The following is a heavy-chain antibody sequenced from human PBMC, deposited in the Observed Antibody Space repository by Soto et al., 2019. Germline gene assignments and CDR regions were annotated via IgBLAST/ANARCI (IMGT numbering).Heavy chain of an antibody. CDR1: GYRFTSYW. V-gene: IGHV5-10-1*01. Sequence: PGESLKISCKGSGYRFTSYWITWVRQTPGKGLEWMGKIDTSDSYIKYSPSFQGHVTISVDKSISTAYLQWSSLKASDTAMYYCAGLSDVFTGYPDHWGQGTQVTVSS. CDR3: AGLSDVFTGYPDH. CDR2: IDTSDSYI. J-gene: IGHJ4*02. D-gene: IGHD3-9*01.